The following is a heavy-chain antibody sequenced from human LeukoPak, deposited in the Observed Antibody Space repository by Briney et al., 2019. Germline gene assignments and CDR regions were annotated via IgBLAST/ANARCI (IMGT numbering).Heavy chain of an antibody. CDR2: INHSGST. J-gene: IGHJ4*02. Sequence: PSETLSLTCAVYGGSFSGYYWSWIRQPPGKGLEWIGEINHSGSTNYNPSLKSRVTVSVDTSKNQFSLKLSSVTAADTAVYYCASVFVVVTNDYWGQGTLVTVSS. CDR3: ASVFVVVTNDY. D-gene: IGHD3-22*01. CDR1: GGSFSGYY. V-gene: IGHV4-34*01.